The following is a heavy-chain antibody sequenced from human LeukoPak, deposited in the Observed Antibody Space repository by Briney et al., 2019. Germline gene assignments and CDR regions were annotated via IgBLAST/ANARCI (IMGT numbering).Heavy chain of an antibody. CDR2: INPNSGGT. CDR3: ARDKAFTMVRGVIHYYYYMDV. Sequence: ASVKVSCKASGYTFTGYYMHWVRQAPGQGLEWMGWINPNSGGTNYAQKFQGRVTMTRDTSISTAYMELSRLRSDDTAVYYCARDKAFTMVRGVIHYYYYMDVWGKGTTVTVSS. CDR1: GYTFTGYY. V-gene: IGHV1-2*02. D-gene: IGHD3-10*01. J-gene: IGHJ6*03.